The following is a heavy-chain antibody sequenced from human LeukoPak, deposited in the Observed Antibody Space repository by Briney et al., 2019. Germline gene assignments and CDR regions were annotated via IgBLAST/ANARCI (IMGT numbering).Heavy chain of an antibody. CDR2: INPNSGGT. J-gene: IGHJ4*02. D-gene: IGHD6-25*01. CDR3: ARGEGRLPRETNFDY. CDR1: GYTFTGYY. Sequence: ASVKISCKASGYTFTGYYMHWLRQAPGQGLEWMGWINPNSGGTNYAQKFQGRVTMTRDTSISTAYMELSRLRSDDTAVYYCARGEGRLPRETNFDYWGQGTLVTVSS. V-gene: IGHV1-2*02.